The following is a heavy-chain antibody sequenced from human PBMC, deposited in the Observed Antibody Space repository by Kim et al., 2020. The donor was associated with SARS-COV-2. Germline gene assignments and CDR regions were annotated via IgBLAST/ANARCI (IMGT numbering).Heavy chain of an antibody. CDR1: GGSFSGYY. J-gene: IGHJ6*02. V-gene: IGHV4-34*01. CDR3: ARGGVYGSGSYKRRQSDLVPYYYYGMDV. CDR2: INHSGST. D-gene: IGHD3-10*01. Sequence: SETLSLTCAVYGGSFSGYYWSWIRQPPGKGLEWIGEINHSGSTNYNPSLKSRVTISVDTSKNQFSLKLSSVTAADTAVYYCARGGVYGSGSYKRRQSDLVPYYYYGMDVWGQGTTVTVSS.